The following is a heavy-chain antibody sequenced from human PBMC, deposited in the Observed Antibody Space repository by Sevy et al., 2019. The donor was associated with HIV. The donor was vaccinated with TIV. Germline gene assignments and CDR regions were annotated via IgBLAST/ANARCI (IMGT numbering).Heavy chain of an antibody. Sequence: SETLSLTCAVYGGSFSGYYWSWIRQPPGKGLEWIGEINHSGSTNYNPSLKSRVTISVDTSKNQFSLKLSSVTAAGTAVYYCARGFPLITIFGVVRWYFDLWGRGTLVTVSS. V-gene: IGHV4-34*01. D-gene: IGHD3-3*01. J-gene: IGHJ2*01. CDR2: INHSGST. CDR1: GGSFSGYY. CDR3: ARGFPLITIFGVVRWYFDL.